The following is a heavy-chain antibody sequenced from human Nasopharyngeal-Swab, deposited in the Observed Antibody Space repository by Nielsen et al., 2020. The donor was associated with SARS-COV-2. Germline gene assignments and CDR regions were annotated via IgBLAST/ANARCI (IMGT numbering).Heavy chain of an antibody. Sequence: ASVKVSCKASAYSFTGYFMYWVRQAPGQGLEWMGRINPNTGGTKYAQKFQGRVTMTRDTSISTAYMELSSLRSDDTAVYYCARGLASWAIDFWGQGTLVTVSS. CDR2: INPNTGGT. CDR1: AYSFTGYF. CDR3: ARGLASWAIDF. J-gene: IGHJ4*02. D-gene: IGHD2-21*01. V-gene: IGHV1-2*06.